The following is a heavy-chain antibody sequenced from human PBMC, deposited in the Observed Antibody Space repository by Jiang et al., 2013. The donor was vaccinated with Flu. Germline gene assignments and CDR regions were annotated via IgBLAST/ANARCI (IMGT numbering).Heavy chain of an antibody. D-gene: IGHD6-13*01. Sequence: SGGSISSGSYYWSWIRQPAGKRLEWIGRIYASGSTNYNPSLKSRVTISVDTSKNQFSLKLSSVTAADTAVYYCARGLVQQLAPLNYYYYGMAVWGQGTTVTVSS. V-gene: IGHV4-61*02. J-gene: IGHJ6*02. CDR1: GGSISSGSYY. CDR3: ARGLVQQLAPLNYYYYGMAV. CDR2: IYASGST.